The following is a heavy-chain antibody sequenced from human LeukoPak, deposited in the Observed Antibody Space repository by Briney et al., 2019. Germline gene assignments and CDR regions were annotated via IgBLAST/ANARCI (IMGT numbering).Heavy chain of an antibody. CDR3: ARGFDGGVAPARLDY. CDR1: GGSISSGSYY. D-gene: IGHD2-15*01. J-gene: IGHJ4*02. V-gene: IGHV4-61*02. CDR2: IYTSGST. Sequence: SETLSLTCTVSGGSISSGSYYWSWIRQPAGKGLEWIGRIYTSGSTNYNPSLKSRVTISVDTSKNQFSLKLSSVTAADTAVYCCARGFDGGVAPARLDYWGQGTLVTVSS.